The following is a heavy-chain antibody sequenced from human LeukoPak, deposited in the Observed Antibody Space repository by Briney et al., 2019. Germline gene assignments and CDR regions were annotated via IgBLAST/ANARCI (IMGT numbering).Heavy chain of an antibody. J-gene: IGHJ6*03. V-gene: IGHV3-33*07. CDR3: ARDSTNSNYYMDV. D-gene: IGHD2-8*01. Sequence: GGPLRLSCTSSGYIFSHYGMYWVRQAPGKGLEWVVVIWYDANKKYTADSVKGRFAISRDNSRNILYLQMSRLRAEDTAIYYCARDSTNSNYYMDVWGKGISVTVSS. CDR2: IWYDANKK. CDR1: GYIFSHYG.